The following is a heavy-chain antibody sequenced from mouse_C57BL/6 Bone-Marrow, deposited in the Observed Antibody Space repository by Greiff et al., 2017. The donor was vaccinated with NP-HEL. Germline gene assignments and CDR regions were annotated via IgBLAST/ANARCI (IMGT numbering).Heavy chain of an antibody. CDR1: GFSLTSYG. V-gene: IGHV2-2*01. J-gene: IGHJ1*03. D-gene: IGHD1-1*01. CDR3: ARKYYGSSFGGYFDV. Sequence: VQVVESGPGLVQPSQSLSITCTVSGFSLTSYGVHWVRQSPGKGLEWLGVIWSGGSTDYNAAFISRLSISKDNSKSQVFFKMNSLQADDTAIYYCARKYYGSSFGGYFDVWGTGTTVTVSS. CDR2: IWSGGST.